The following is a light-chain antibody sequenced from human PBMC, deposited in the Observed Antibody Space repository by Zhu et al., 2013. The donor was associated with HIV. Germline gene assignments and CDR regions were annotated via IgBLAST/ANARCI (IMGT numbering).Light chain of an antibody. CDR3: QHYNNWPPGVT. V-gene: IGKV3-15*01. CDR1: QSIRTN. J-gene: IGKJ5*01. CDR2: DGS. Sequence: EIVMTQSPDTLSVSPGERATLSCRASQSIRTNLAWYQRKHGQGPRLLIYDGSTRANGIPARFGGSGSGTEFTLTISGLQSEDFATYYCQHYNNWPPGVTFGQGTRLEI.